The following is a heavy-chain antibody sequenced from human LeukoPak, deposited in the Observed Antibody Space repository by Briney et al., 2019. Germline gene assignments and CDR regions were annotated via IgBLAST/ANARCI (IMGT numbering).Heavy chain of an antibody. J-gene: IGHJ4*02. CDR1: GFTFSRYW. CDR3: AKEGRSLQTY. V-gene: IGHV3-7*03. CDR2: IKQDGSEK. D-gene: IGHD5-24*01. Sequence: GGSLRLSCAASGFTFSRYWMNWVRQAPGKGLEWVANIKQDGSEKNYVDSVKGRFTISRDNAKNSLYLQMNSLRVEDTAVYYCAKEGRSLQTYWGQGTLVTVSS.